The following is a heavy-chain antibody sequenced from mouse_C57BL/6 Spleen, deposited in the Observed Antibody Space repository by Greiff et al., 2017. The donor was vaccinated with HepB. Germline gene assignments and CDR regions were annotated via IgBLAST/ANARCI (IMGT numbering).Heavy chain of an antibody. CDR3: TRDRDGSSSFDY. D-gene: IGHD1-1*01. V-gene: IGHV5-9-1*02. J-gene: IGHJ2*01. CDR2: ISSGGDYI. CDR1: GFTFNSYA. Sequence: EVQVVESGEGLVKPGGSLKLSCAASGFTFNSYAMSWVRQTPEKRLEWVAYISSGGDYIYYADTVKGRFTISRDNARNTLYLQMSSLKSEDTAMYYCTRDRDGSSSFDYWGQGTTLTVSS.